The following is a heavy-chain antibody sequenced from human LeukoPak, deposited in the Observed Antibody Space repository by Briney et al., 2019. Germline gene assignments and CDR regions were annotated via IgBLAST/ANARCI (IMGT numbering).Heavy chain of an antibody. Sequence: GALRLSCAVSGFTFSSEAMGWVRQLPGGGLGWVSTISSAGGTTYYAESMKGRFTISRDNSKNTLYLQMNSLRVEDTDVYYCTSVRSGSSSWALRVFDYWGQGALVTVSS. CDR3: TSVRSGSSSWALRVFDY. CDR1: GFTFSSEA. D-gene: IGHD6-13*01. V-gene: IGHV3-23*01. J-gene: IGHJ4*02. CDR2: ISSAGGTT.